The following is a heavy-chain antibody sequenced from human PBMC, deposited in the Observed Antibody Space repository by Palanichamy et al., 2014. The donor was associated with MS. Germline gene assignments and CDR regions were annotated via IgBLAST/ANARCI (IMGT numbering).Heavy chain of an antibody. V-gene: IGHV3-15*07. CDR1: GFNFPYAW. J-gene: IGHJ4*02. CDR2: IERQIDGGST. CDR3: IWEHWARLS. Sequence: DVQLVESGGGLVMPGGSLRLSCAASGFNFPYAWMAWVRQAPGKGLEWVGRIERQIDGGSTDYAAPVKGRFIISRDDSKDILYLQMNNLKIEDTAVYYCIWEHWARLSWGQGTLVAVSS. D-gene: IGHD1/OR15-1a*01.